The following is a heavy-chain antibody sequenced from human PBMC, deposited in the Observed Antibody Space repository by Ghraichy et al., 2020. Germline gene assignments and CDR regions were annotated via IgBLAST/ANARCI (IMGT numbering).Heavy chain of an antibody. Sequence: ASVKVSCKASGYTFTSYDLNWVRQATGQGLEWMGWMNPNSGNTGYAQKFQGRVTMTRNTSISTAYMELSSLRSEDTAVYYCARGRYSSSWNAYYGMDVWGQGTTVTVSS. D-gene: IGHD6-13*01. CDR3: ARGRYSSSWNAYYGMDV. J-gene: IGHJ6*02. V-gene: IGHV1-8*01. CDR1: GYTFTSYD. CDR2: MNPNSGNT.